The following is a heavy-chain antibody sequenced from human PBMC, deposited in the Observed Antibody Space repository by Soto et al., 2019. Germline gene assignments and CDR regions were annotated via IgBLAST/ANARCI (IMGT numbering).Heavy chain of an antibody. V-gene: IGHV1-69*08. CDR2: IIPMRDAA. J-gene: IGHJ3*02. Sequence: QVQLVQSGAEVKKPGSSVKVSCKASGGTFRSNIISWVRQAPGQGLEWMGRIIPMRDAAKYAQKFQGRITITADKSTNTAYMELTRLRSEDTAVYYCARPSGYISATVTHWDALDIWGQGTAVTVSS. CDR3: ARPSGYISATVTHWDALDI. D-gene: IGHD6-13*01. CDR1: GGTFRSNI.